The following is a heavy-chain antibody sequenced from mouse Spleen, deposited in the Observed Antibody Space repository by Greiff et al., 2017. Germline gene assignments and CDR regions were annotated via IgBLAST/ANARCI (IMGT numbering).Heavy chain of an antibody. CDR2: ISDGGSYT. V-gene: IGHV5-4*02. CDR1: GFTFSDYY. Sequence: EVRLVESGGGLVKPGGSLKLSCAASGFTFSDYYMYWVRQTPEKRLEWVATISDGGSYTYYPDSVKGRFTISRDNAKNNLYLQMSSLKSEDTAMYYCAGSTMITTAFAYWGQGTLVTVSA. CDR3: AGSTMITTAFAY. J-gene: IGHJ3*01. D-gene: IGHD2-4*01.